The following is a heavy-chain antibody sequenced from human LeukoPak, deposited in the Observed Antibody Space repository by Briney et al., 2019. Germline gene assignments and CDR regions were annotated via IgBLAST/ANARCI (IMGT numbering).Heavy chain of an antibody. V-gene: IGHV1-58*02. CDR3: AADRGGGRFDI. D-gene: IGHD3-16*01. CDR1: GQTSTRAA. J-gene: IGHJ3*02. Sequence: SVKVSCKASGQTSTRAAMQGVRQSRGQRLEWIGWIVVGSGNTNYAQKFQERVTITRDMSTSTAYTVLGALTSVDTAVYYCAADRGGGRFDIWGQGTMVTVSS. CDR2: IVVGSGNT.